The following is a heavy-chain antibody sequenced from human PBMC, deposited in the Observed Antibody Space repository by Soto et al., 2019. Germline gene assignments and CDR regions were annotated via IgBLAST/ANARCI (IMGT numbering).Heavy chain of an antibody. CDR1: GFSFRTYW. V-gene: IGHV3-74*01. J-gene: IGHJ6*04. Sequence: GGSLRLSCAASGFSFRTYWMQWARQAPGKGLEWVSRINNDGSSTDYADSVKGRFTISRDNAKDTLYLQMNSLRAEDTATYYCAMGTMDVWGTGTTVTVPQ. CDR2: INNDGSST. CDR3: AMGTMDV. D-gene: IGHD7-27*01.